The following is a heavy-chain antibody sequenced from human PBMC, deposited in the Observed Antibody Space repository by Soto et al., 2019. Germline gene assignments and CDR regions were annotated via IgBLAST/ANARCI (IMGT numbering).Heavy chain of an antibody. CDR3: ARSIITYNMDV. CDR1: GYAFNRYG. V-gene: IGHV1-18*01. CDR2: ISAYDGDT. D-gene: IGHD3-10*01. J-gene: IGHJ6*02. Sequence: QVQLVQSGPEVRTPGASVKVSCRAFGYAFNRYGVSWVRQAPGQGLEWLGWISAYDGDTKYGQRLQGRLIMTTETSTNPAYMEVRSLRSDDTAIYYCARSIITYNMDVWGQGTTVTVSS.